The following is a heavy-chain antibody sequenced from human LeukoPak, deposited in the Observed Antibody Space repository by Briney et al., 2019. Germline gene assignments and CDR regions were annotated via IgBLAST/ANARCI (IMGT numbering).Heavy chain of an antibody. J-gene: IGHJ5*02. Sequence: PSETLSLTCAVSGYSISSGYYWGWIRQPPGKGLEWIGSIYHSGSTYYNPSLKSRVTISVDTSKNQFSLKLSSVTAVDTAVYYCARRYKITIFGVVIDWFDPWGQGTLVTVSS. CDR2: IYHSGST. CDR3: ARRYKITIFGVVIDWFDP. D-gene: IGHD3-3*01. V-gene: IGHV4-38-2*01. CDR1: GYSISSGYY.